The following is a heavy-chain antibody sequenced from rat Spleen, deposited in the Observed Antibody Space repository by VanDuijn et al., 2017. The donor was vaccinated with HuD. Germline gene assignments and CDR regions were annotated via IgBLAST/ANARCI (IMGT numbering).Heavy chain of an antibody. CDR3: ARYNSGFDY. V-gene: IGHV2-45*01. CDR1: GFSLIGYS. CDR2: MWRGGST. J-gene: IGHJ2*01. D-gene: IGHD4-3*01. Sequence: QVQLMESGPGLVQPSETLSLTCTVSGFSLIGYSVHWVRQPPGKGLEWMGVMWRGGSTKYNSALKSRQSISRDTSKNQVFLEMISLQTDDTGTYYCARYNSGFDYWGQGVMVTVSS.